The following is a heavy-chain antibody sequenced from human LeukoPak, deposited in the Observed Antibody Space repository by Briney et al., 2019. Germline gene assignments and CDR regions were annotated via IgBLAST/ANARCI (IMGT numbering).Heavy chain of an antibody. CDR1: GFTFSSYA. CDR3: AREKYSNYVEAHGY. D-gene: IGHD4-11*01. J-gene: IGHJ4*02. V-gene: IGHV3-30*04. Sequence: GGSLRLSCAASGFTFSSYAMHWVRQAPGKGLEWVAVISYDGSNKYYADSVKGRFTISRDNSKNTLYLQMNSLRAEDTAVYYCAREKYSNYVEAHGYWGQGTLVTVSS. CDR2: ISYDGSNK.